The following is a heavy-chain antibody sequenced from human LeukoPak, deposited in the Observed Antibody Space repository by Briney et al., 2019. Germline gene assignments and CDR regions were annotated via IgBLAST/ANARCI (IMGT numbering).Heavy chain of an antibody. D-gene: IGHD1-26*01. CDR1: GGSISSYY. CDR2: IYTSGST. J-gene: IGHJ6*03. Sequence: SETLSLTCTVSGGSISSYYWSWIRQPAGKGLEWIGRIYTSGSTNYNPSLKSRVTMSVDTSKNQFSLKLISVTAADTAVYYCARDQKWIVGATRDYYYYYYMDVWGKGTTVTISS. CDR3: ARDQKWIVGATRDYYYYYYMDV. V-gene: IGHV4-4*07.